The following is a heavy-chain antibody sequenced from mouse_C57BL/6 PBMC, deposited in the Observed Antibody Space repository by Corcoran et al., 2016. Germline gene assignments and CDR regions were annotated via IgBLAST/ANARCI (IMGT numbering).Heavy chain of an antibody. CDR2: INPNNGGT. CDR1: GYTFTDYY. V-gene: IGHV1-26*01. Sequence: EVQLQQSGPELVKPGASVKISCKASGYTFTDYYMNWVKQSHGKSLEWIGDINPNNGGTSYNQKFKGKATLTVDKSSSTAYMELRSLTSEDSAVYYCARLVVYDGYLYYFDYWGQGTTLTVSS. D-gene: IGHD2-3*01. J-gene: IGHJ2*01. CDR3: ARLVVYDGYLYYFDY.